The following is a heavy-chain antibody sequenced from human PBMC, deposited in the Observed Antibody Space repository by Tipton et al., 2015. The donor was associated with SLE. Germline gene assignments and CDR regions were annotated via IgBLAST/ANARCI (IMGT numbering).Heavy chain of an antibody. J-gene: IGHJ3*02. CDR1: DDSMTRDTNF. CDR3: ARVRPGHLGFPVVFDAFDI. CDR2: VSFRGTT. Sequence: TLSLTCTVSDDSMTRDTNFWTWIRQPPGKGLEWVGTVSFRGTTNYNPSLKSPFIISLDTSKKQFYLNLRSATAADTAVYYCARVRPGHLGFPVVFDAFDIWGQGTMVTVSS. D-gene: IGHD4-23*01. V-gene: IGHV4-39*01.